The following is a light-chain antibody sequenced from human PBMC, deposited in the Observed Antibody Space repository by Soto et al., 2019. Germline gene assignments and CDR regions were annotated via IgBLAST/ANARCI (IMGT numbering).Light chain of an antibody. Sequence: QSVLTQPASVSGSPGQSVTISCTASTSDVGTYKYVSWYQQHPGKAPKVMIFDVINRPSGVSNRFSGSKSGNTASLTISGLQAEDEAYYYCSSYIDSTTLVLFGGGTKVTVL. J-gene: IGLJ2*01. CDR3: SSYIDSTTLVL. CDR2: DVI. CDR1: TSDVGTYKY. V-gene: IGLV2-14*01.